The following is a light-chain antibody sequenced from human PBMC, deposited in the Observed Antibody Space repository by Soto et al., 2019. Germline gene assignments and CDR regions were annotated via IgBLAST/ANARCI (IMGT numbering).Light chain of an antibody. CDR1: QSLLHNNGFNY. CDR3: MQTLQTPPWT. V-gene: IGKV2-28*01. Sequence: DIVMTQSPLSLPVTPGEPASISCRSSQSLLHNNGFNYLDWYVQKPGQSPQLLVYLGSTRASVVPDRFRGSGSGTDFTLKITRVEAEDVGIYYCMQTLQTPPWTFGQATRVEIK. CDR2: LGS. J-gene: IGKJ1*01.